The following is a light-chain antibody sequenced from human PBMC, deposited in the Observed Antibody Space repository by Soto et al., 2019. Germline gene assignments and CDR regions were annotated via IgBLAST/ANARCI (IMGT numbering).Light chain of an antibody. J-gene: IGLJ2*01. CDR3: FSYAGNSIWL. CDR1: RSDVGSYNS. Sequence: QPVLTQPASVSGSPGQSITISCTGTRSDVGSYNSIAWYQQHPGKAPRVVIFEVTKRPSGISDRFSGSKSGYTASLTISGLQAEDEADYFCFSYAGNSIWLFGGGTKVTVL. V-gene: IGLV2-23*02. CDR2: EVT.